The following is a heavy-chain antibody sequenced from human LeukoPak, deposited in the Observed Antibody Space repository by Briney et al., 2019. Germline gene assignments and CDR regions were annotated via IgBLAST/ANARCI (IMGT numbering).Heavy chain of an antibody. Sequence: PSETLSLTCTVSGGSISSYYWSWIRQSAGKGLEWIGRIYTSGSTNYNPSLKSRVTMSVDTSKNQLSLKLRSVTAADTAVYYCAKEGYCSGGSCYSYYYYYYMDVWGKGTTVTISS. D-gene: IGHD2-15*01. CDR1: GGSISSYY. V-gene: IGHV4-4*07. CDR2: IYTSGST. J-gene: IGHJ6*03. CDR3: AKEGYCSGGSCYSYYYYYYMDV.